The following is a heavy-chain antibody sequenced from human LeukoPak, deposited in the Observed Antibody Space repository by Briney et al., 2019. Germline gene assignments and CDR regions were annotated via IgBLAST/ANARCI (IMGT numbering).Heavy chain of an antibody. CDR1: GFTFSSYG. V-gene: IGHV3-30*03. CDR2: ISYDGSNK. Sequence: GGTLRLSCAASGFTFSSYGMSWVRQAPGKGLEWVAVISYDGSNKYYADSVKGRFTISRDNAKNSLYLQMNSLRAEDTAVYYCARDEFHCTNGVCSNGGYYYYYMDVWGKGTTVTVSS. D-gene: IGHD2-8*01. CDR3: ARDEFHCTNGVCSNGGYYYYYMDV. J-gene: IGHJ6*03.